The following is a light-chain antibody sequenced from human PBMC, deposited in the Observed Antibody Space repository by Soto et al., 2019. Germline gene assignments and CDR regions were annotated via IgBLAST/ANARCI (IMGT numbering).Light chain of an antibody. CDR2: DTS. Sequence: QAVVTQEPSLTVSPGGTVTLTCGSNTGAVTSGHYPHWLQQRPAQAPRTLIYDTSNKQSWTPARFSGSLLGGKAALTLSGAQPEDEADYYCLLSYSGGNWVFGGGTKLTVL. J-gene: IGLJ3*02. V-gene: IGLV7-46*01. CDR1: TGAVTSGHY. CDR3: LLSYSGGNWV.